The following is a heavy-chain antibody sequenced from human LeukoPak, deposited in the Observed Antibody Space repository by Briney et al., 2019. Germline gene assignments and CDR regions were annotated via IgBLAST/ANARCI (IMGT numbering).Heavy chain of an antibody. CDR1: GYTFTSYG. J-gene: IGHJ4*02. CDR3: ARGGRRAAAGTGLTY. CDR2: ISAYNGNT. V-gene: IGHV1-18*01. Sequence: ASVKVSCKASGYTFTSYGISWVRQAPGQGIEWMGWISAYNGNTNYAQKLQGRVTMTTDTSTSTAYMELRSLRSDDTAVYYCARGGRRAAAGTGLTYWGQGTLVTVSS. D-gene: IGHD6-13*01.